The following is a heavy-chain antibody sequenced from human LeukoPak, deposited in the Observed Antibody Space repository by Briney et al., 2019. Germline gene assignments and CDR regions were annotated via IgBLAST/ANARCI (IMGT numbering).Heavy chain of an antibody. J-gene: IGHJ6*02. Sequence: PSETLSLTCTVSGGSISSYYWSWIRQPPGKGLEWIGYIYHSGSTYYNPSLKSRVTISVDRSKNQFSLKLSSVTAADTAVYYCAAGGVVRMDVWGQGTTVTVSS. CDR1: GGSISSYY. V-gene: IGHV4-59*04. CDR2: IYHSGST. CDR3: AAGGVVRMDV. D-gene: IGHD2-2*01.